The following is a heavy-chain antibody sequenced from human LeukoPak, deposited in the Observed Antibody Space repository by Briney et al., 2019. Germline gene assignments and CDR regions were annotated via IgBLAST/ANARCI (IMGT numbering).Heavy chain of an antibody. CDR1: GGSISSSSYY. Sequence: SETLSLTCTVSGGSISSSSYYWGWIRQPPGKGLEWIGSIYYSGGTYYNPSLKSRVTISVDTSKNQFSLKLSSVTAADTAVYYCATQHSLTTGGDYWGQGTLVTVSS. CDR2: IYYSGGT. J-gene: IGHJ4*02. V-gene: IGHV4-39*07. D-gene: IGHD4-11*01. CDR3: ATQHSLTTGGDY.